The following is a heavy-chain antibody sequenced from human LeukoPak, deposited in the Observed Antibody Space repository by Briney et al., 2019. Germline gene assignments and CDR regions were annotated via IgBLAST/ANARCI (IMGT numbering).Heavy chain of an antibody. D-gene: IGHD3-3*01. V-gene: IGHV4-31*03. J-gene: IGHJ4*02. CDR1: GGSISSGGYY. Sequence: SQTLSLTCTVSGGSISSGGYYWSWIRQHPGKGLEWIGYIYYSGGTYYNPSLKSRVTISVDTSKNQFSLKLSSVTAADTAVYYCARHDRSSGFEEFDYWGQGTLVTVSS. CDR3: ARHDRSSGFEEFDY. CDR2: IYYSGGT.